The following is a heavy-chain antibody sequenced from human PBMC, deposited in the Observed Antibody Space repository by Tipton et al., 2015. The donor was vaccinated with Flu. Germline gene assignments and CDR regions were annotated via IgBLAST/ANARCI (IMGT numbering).Heavy chain of an antibody. V-gene: IGHV4-59*08. CDR3: ARHPGYSSGWYHYYYGMDV. CDR1: GGSISSYY. CDR2: IYYSGST. D-gene: IGHD6-19*01. Sequence: TLSLTCTVSGGSISSYYWSWIRQPPGKGLEWIGYIYYSGSTNYNPSLKSRVTISVDTSKNQFSLKLSSVTAADTAVYYCARHPGYSSGWYHYYYGMDVWGQGTTVTVSS. J-gene: IGHJ6*02.